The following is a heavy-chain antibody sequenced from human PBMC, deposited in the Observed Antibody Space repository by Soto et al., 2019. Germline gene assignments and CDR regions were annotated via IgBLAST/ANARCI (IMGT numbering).Heavy chain of an antibody. Sequence: EVQLLESGGGLVQPGGSLRLSCAASGFTFSSYAMSWVRQAPGKGLEWVSAISGSGGSTYYADSVKGRFTISRDNSKNTLYLQMNSLRAEDTAVYYCAKDGRREYFDWLLMGYWGQGTLVTVSS. D-gene: IGHD3-9*01. CDR1: GFTFSSYA. J-gene: IGHJ4*02. CDR2: ISGSGGST. V-gene: IGHV3-23*01. CDR3: AKDGRREYFDWLLMGY.